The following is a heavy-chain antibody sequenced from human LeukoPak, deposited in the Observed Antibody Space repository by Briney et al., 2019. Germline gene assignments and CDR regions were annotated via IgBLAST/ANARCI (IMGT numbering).Heavy chain of an antibody. J-gene: IGHJ4*02. CDR3: ASSEGTAMVPHYFDY. V-gene: IGHV1-69*01. CDR1: GGTFSSYA. CDR2: IIPIFGTA. D-gene: IGHD5-18*01. Sequence: ASVKVSCKASGGTFSSYAISWVRQAPGQGLEWMGGIIPIFGTANYAQKFQGSVTITADESTSTAYMELSSLRSEDTAVYYCASSEGTAMVPHYFDYWGQGTLVTVSS.